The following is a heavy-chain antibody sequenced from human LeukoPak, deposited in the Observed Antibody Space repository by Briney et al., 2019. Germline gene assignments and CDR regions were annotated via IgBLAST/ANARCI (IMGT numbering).Heavy chain of an antibody. J-gene: IGHJ2*01. CDR1: GGSISNYY. CDR3: ARLGLAARPNPFGL. D-gene: IGHD6-6*01. CDR2: IYYSGRT. Sequence: SETLSLTCAVSGGSISNYYWSWVRQPPGKGLEYIGYIYYSGRTNYNPSLKSRVTISVDTSKNQFSVKLTSVTAADTAVYYCARLGLAARPNPFGLWGRGTLVTVSS. V-gene: IGHV4-59*08.